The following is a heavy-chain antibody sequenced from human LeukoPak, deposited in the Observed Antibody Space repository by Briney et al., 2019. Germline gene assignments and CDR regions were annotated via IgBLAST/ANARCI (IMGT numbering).Heavy chain of an antibody. J-gene: IGHJ4*02. V-gene: IGHV1-24*01. CDR2: FDPEDGET. CDR1: GYTLTELS. D-gene: IGHD1-26*01. CDR3: ATAMGSGSYPPY. Sequence: ASVKVSCKVSGYTLTELSMHWVRQSPGKGLEWMGGFDPEDGETIYAQKFQGRVTMTEDTSTDTAYMELSSLRSEDTAVYYCATAMGSGSYPPYWGQGTLVTVSS.